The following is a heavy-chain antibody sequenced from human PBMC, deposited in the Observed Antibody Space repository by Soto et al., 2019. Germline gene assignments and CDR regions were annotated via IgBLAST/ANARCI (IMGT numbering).Heavy chain of an antibody. CDR3: ARESRGADNYYYGMDV. Sequence: LSLTCAVYGGSFRGYYWSWIRQPPGKGLEWIGEINHSGSTNYNPSLKSRVTISVDTSQNQFSLKLSSVTAADTAVYYCARESRGADNYYYGMDVLGQGTTVTVAS. J-gene: IGHJ6*02. CDR2: INHSGST. D-gene: IGHD2-15*01. V-gene: IGHV4-34*01. CDR1: GGSFRGYY.